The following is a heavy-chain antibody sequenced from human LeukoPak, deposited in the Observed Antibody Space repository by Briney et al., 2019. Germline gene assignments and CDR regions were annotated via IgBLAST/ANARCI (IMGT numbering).Heavy chain of an antibody. CDR1: GYIFTDYF. CDR2: INPKRGNT. D-gene: IGHD2-8*01. J-gene: IGHJ4*02. V-gene: IGHV1-2*02. CDR3: VRDFPCNGVSCLDY. Sequence: SVKVSGKASGYIFTDYFMQWVRQAPGLWFEWMGCINPKRGNTMYAQRCQARVTMTRDTSITTTYMELSSRRSDDTDVYYCVRDFPCNGVSCLDYWGQGTLV.